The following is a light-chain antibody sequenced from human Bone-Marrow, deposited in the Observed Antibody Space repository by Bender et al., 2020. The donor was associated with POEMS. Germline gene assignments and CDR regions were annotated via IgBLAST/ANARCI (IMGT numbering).Light chain of an antibody. CDR1: SSDVGTYNR. CDR3: WSYAGSDTVV. CDR2: EVS. Sequence: QSALTQPPSVSGSPGQSVTISCAGTSSDVGTYNRVSWYLQSPGTAPKLLIFEVSDRPSGVPDRFSGSKSGTSASLTISGLQAEDEADYYCWSYAGSDTVVFGGGTKLTVL. V-gene: IGLV2-18*02. J-gene: IGLJ2*01.